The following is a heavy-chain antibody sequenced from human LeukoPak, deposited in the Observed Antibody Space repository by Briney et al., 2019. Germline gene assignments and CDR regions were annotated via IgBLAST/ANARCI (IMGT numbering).Heavy chain of an antibody. Sequence: EGSLILSCAASGFTFSSYAMSWVRQAPGKGLEWVSAISGSGGSTYYADSVKGRFTISRDNSKNTLYLQMNSLRAEDTAVYYCAKGTAIAAAGAYYFDYWGQGTLVTVSS. V-gene: IGHV3-23*01. CDR3: AKGTAIAAAGAYYFDY. J-gene: IGHJ4*02. CDR2: ISGSGGST. D-gene: IGHD6-13*01. CDR1: GFTFSSYA.